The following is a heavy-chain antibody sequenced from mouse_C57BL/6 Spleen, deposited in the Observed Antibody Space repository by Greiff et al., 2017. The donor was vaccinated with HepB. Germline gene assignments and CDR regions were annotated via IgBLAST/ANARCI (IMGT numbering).Heavy chain of an antibody. D-gene: IGHD2-3*01. CDR3: ARRDDGYYGAMDY. CDR2: ISSGGSYT. CDR1: GFTFSSYG. Sequence: VQLKESGGDLVKPGGSLKLSCAASGFTFSSYGMSWVRQTPDKRLEWVATISSGGSYTYYPDSVKGRFTISRDNAKNTLYLQMSSLKSEDTAMYYCARRDDGYYGAMDYWGQGTSVTVSS. J-gene: IGHJ4*01. V-gene: IGHV5-6*01.